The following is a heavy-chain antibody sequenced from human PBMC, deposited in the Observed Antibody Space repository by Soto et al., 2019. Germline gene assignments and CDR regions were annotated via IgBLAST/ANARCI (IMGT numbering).Heavy chain of an antibody. D-gene: IGHD1-20*01. CDR2: ISGSGGST. V-gene: IGHV3-23*01. CDR3: AKDSSSITGTTGAFDI. J-gene: IGHJ3*02. Sequence: GGSLRLSCAASGFTFSSYAMSWVRQAPGKGLEWVSAISGSGGSTYYADSVKGRFTISRDNSKNTLYLQMNSLRAEDTAVYYCAKDSSSITGTTGAFDIWGQGTMVTV. CDR1: GFTFSSYA.